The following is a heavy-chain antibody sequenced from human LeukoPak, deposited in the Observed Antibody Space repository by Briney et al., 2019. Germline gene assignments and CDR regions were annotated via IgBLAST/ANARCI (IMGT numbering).Heavy chain of an antibody. CDR3: TTRSGFWSGSDY. CDR1: GFTFSNAW. V-gene: IGHV3-15*01. J-gene: IGHJ4*02. D-gene: IGHD3-3*01. CDR2: IKSKTDGGTT. Sequence: GGSLRLSCAASGFTFSNAWMSWVRQAPGKGLEWVGRIKSKTDGGTTDYATPVKGRFTISRDDSKNTLYLQMNSLKTEDTAVYYCTTRSGFWSGSDYWGRGTLVTVSS.